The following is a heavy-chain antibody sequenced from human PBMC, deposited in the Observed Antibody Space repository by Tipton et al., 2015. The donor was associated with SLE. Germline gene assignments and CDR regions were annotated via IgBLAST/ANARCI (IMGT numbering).Heavy chain of an antibody. CDR1: GESFSGY. CDR3: ARRRAATGLFAERGWFDP. Sequence: TLSLTCAVYGESFSGYWTWIRQPPGKGLEWIGYIYYSGSTKYNPSLKSRVTISVDTSKSQFSLKLSSLTAADTAVYYCARRRAATGLFAERGWFDPWGQGALVTVSS. J-gene: IGHJ5*02. CDR2: IYYSGST. D-gene: IGHD6-25*01. V-gene: IGHV4-59*01.